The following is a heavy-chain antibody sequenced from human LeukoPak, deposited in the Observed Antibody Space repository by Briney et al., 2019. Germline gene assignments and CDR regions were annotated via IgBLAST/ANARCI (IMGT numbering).Heavy chain of an antibody. V-gene: IGHV4-34*09. CDR2: IYYSGST. CDR3: ARTPRAKNYYDSSGNY. CDR1: GGSFSGYY. D-gene: IGHD3-22*01. Sequence: SETLSLTCAVYGGSFSGYYWSWIRQPPGKGLEWIGYIYYSGSTYYNPSLKSRVTISVDTSKNQFSLKLSSVTAADTAVYYCARTPRAKNYYDSSGNYWGQGTLVTVSS. J-gene: IGHJ4*02.